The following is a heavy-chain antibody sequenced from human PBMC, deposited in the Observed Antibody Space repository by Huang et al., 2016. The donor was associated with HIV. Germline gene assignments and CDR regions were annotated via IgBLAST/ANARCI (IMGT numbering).Heavy chain of an antibody. CDR3: AREDQRTRLYFDY. CDR1: GGPFGDYA. Sequence: KPVSSVKVSCKASGGPFGDYAISWLRQAPGQGLEWMGGIIPIVGTKHFAQRFQGRITLVADASTSTVSMHLSSLKSEDTAVYYCAREDQRTRLYFDYWGQGTLVTVSS. CDR2: IIPIVGTK. D-gene: IGHD2-2*01. V-gene: IGHV1-69*13. J-gene: IGHJ4*02.